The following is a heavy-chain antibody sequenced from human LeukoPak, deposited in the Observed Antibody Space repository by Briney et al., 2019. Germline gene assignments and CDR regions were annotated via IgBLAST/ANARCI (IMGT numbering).Heavy chain of an antibody. CDR3: ARRGGYDNFYFDY. D-gene: IGHD5-12*01. Sequence: PSETLSLTCTVSGGSISYYYWSWIRQPPGKGLEWIGYIYYSGSTNYNPSLKSRVTISVDTSNNQFSLILTSVAAADTAVYYCARRGGYDNFYFDYWGQGTLVTVSS. V-gene: IGHV4-59*01. J-gene: IGHJ4*02. CDR1: GGSISYYY. CDR2: IYYSGST.